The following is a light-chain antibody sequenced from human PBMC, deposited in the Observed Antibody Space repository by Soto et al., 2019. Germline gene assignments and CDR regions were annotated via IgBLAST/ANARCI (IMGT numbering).Light chain of an antibody. CDR2: DGY. J-gene: IGKJ2*01. V-gene: IGKV1-5*01. CDR1: QTITTN. CDR3: QQYDTNVRHT. Sequence: DIQLTQSPATLSSSAGDRVTITCRASQTITTNLAWYQKKPGTAPKLLIYDGYGLESGVPTRFRCSGSGTELTLTIGSLQPDAVADSYCQQYDTNVRHTFGEGTNLDIK.